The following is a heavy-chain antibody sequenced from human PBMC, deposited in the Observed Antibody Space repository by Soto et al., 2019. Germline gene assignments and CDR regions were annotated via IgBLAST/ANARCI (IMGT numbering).Heavy chain of an antibody. CDR2: INHSGST. Sequence: PSETLSLTCAVYGGSFSGYYWSWIRQPPGKGLEWIGEINHSGSTNYNPSIKSRVTISVDTSKNQFSLKLSSVTAADTAVYYCARSGPMQSYYYYYMDVWGKGTTVTVSS. J-gene: IGHJ6*03. CDR1: GGSFSGYY. V-gene: IGHV4-34*01. CDR3: ARSGPMQSYYYYYMDV. D-gene: IGHD6-25*01.